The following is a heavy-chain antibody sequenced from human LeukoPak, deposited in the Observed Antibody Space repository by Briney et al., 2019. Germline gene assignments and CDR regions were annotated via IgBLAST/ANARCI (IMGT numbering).Heavy chain of an antibody. CDR3: AKLSCWTCWFFDY. D-gene: IGHD6-19*01. J-gene: IGHJ4*02. CDR1: GFTFSSYA. V-gene: IGHV3-23*01. CDR2: ISKNGDST. Sequence: GGSLRLSCAASGFTFSSYAISWVRQAPGKGLEWVSAISKNGDSTYYADSVKGRFTISRYTSKNTIYLQMNTLRFEDTAVYYCAKLSCWTCWFFDYWGQGTVVTVSS.